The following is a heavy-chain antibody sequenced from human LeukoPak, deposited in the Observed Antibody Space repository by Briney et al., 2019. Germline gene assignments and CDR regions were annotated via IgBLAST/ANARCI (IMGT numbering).Heavy chain of an antibody. D-gene: IGHD2-15*01. CDR1: EFTFSSYS. CDR3: ARGNSCSGGSYSYYFDY. CDR2: ISSSSSYI. V-gene: IGHV3-21*01. Sequence: GGSLRLSCAASEFTFSSYSMSWVRQAPGKGLDWVSSISSSSSYIYYADSLKGRFTISRDNAKNSLYLQMNSLRAEDTAVYYCARGNSCSGGSYSYYFDYWGQGTLVTVSS. J-gene: IGHJ4*02.